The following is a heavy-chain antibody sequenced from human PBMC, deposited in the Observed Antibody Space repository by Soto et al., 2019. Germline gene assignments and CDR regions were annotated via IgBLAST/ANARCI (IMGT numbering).Heavy chain of an antibody. D-gene: IGHD1-26*01. CDR2: IIAYNGNT. CDR3: AGRDVGTTLDFDY. V-gene: IGHV1-18*01. J-gene: IGHJ4*02. CDR1: GYTFSSYG. Sequence: QVQLVQSGAELKKPGASVKVSCKASGYTFSSYGISWVRQAPGQGLEWMGWIIAYNGNTKYAQKLQVRVTMTKDTSTSKAYMERRSLRSDDTAVDYCAGRDVGTTLDFDYWGQGTLVTVSS.